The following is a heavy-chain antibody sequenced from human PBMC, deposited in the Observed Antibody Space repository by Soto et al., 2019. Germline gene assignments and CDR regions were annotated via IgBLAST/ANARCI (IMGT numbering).Heavy chain of an antibody. CDR2: IKQDGSEK. Sequence: QPGGSLRLSCAASGFTFSSYWMSWVRQAPGKGLEWVANIKQDGSEKYYVDSVKGRFTISRDNAKNSLYLQMNSLRAEDTAVYYCARDSPTYYYDSSGYYPLNYWGRGTLVTVSS. V-gene: IGHV3-7*03. D-gene: IGHD3-22*01. CDR1: GFTFSSYW. CDR3: ARDSPTYYYDSSGYYPLNY. J-gene: IGHJ4*02.